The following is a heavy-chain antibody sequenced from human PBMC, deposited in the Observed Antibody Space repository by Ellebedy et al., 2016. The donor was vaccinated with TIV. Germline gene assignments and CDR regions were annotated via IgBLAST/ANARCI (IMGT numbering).Heavy chain of an antibody. V-gene: IGHV3-23*01. D-gene: IGHD6-13*01. CDR1: GFAFSSYA. Sequence: GGSLRLSCVASGFAFSSYAMSWVRQAPGKGLEWVSVIGGSGSPTYCRDSVKGRFTISRDNSKNTLYLQMNSLRAEDTAVYYCAREPRFGVGSSWYYFDYWGQGTLVTVSS. CDR2: IGGSGSPT. CDR3: AREPRFGVGSSWYYFDY. J-gene: IGHJ4*02.